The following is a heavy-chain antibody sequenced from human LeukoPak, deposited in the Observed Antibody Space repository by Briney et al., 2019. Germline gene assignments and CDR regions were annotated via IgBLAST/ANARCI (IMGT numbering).Heavy chain of an antibody. D-gene: IGHD2-8*01. Sequence: PSETLSLTCTVSGGSISSYYWSWIRQPAGKGLEWIGYIYPGGSANYYPSLESRVSISVDTSKNQFSLKLFSVTAADAAVYYCARYNGPNYYSYYMDVWGKGTTVTVSS. CDR3: ARYNGPNYYSYYMDV. CDR2: IYPGGSA. J-gene: IGHJ6*03. CDR1: GGSISSYY. V-gene: IGHV4-4*09.